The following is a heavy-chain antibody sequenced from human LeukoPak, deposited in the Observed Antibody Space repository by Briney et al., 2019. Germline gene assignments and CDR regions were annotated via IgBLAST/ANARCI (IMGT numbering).Heavy chain of an antibody. CDR2: ISGSGGST. CDR3: AKDARYSSGWKSSDY. CDR1: GFTFSSYG. J-gene: IGHJ4*02. V-gene: IGHV3-23*01. Sequence: GGSLRLSCAASGFTFSSYGMIWVRQAPGKGLEWVSGISGSGGSTYYADSVKGRFTISRDNSKNTLYLQMNSLRAEDTAVYYCAKDARYSSGWKSSDYWGQGTLVTVSS. D-gene: IGHD6-19*01.